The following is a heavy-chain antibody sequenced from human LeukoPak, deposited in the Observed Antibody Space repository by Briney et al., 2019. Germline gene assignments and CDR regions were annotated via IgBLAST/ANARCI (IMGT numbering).Heavy chain of an antibody. CDR3: ARESSDYVRWYFDL. D-gene: IGHD4-17*01. CDR2: ISSSSSTI. CDR1: GFTFSSYS. V-gene: IGHV3-48*01. Sequence: GGSLRLSCAASGFTFSSYSMNWVRQAPGKGLEWVSYISSSSSTIYYADSVKGRFTISRDNAKNSLYLQMNSLRAEDTAVYYCARESSDYVRWYFDLWGRGTLVTVSS. J-gene: IGHJ2*01.